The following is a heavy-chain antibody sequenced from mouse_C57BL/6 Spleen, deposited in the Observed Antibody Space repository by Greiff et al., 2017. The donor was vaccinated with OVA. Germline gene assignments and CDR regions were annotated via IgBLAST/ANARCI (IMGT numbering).Heavy chain of an antibody. CDR3: ARDYYGSNGGYYFDY. J-gene: IGHJ2*01. CDR2: IYPGSGST. V-gene: IGHV1-55*01. Sequence: QVQLQQPGAELVKPGASVKMSCKASGYTFTSYWITWVKQRPGQGLEWIGDIYPGSGSTNYNEKFKSKATLTVDTSSSTAYMQLSSLTSEDSAVYYCARDYYGSNGGYYFDYWGQGTTLTVSS. CDR1: GYTFTSYW. D-gene: IGHD1-1*01.